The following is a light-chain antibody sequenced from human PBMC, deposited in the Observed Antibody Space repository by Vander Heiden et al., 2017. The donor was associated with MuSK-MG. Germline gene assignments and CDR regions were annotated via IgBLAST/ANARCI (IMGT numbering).Light chain of an antibody. J-gene: IGLJ3*02. CDR3: AAWDDSLSGPGV. CDR2: RNN. Sequence: QSVLTQPPSASRTPGQRVTISCSGSSSNIGSNYVYWYQQLPGTAPKLLIYRNNQRPSGVPDRFSGSKSGTSASLAISGLWSEDEADYYCAAWDDSLSGPGVFGGGTKLTVL. CDR1: SSNIGSNY. V-gene: IGLV1-47*03.